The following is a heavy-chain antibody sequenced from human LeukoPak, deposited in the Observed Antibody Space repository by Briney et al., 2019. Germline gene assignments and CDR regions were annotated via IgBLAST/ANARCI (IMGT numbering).Heavy chain of an antibody. V-gene: IGHV4-61*01. J-gene: IGHJ4*02. D-gene: IGHD5-24*01. CDR3: ARRRRDGYNSQFDY. CDR1: GGSVSRARYY. CDR2: VYYRGSI. Sequence: PSETLSLTCTVPGGSVSRARYYWSWVRQPPGKGLEWIGYVYYRGSINYIPSLKSRVTISVDTSKNQFSLKLSSVTAADTAVYYCARRRRDGYNSQFDYWGQGTLVTVSS.